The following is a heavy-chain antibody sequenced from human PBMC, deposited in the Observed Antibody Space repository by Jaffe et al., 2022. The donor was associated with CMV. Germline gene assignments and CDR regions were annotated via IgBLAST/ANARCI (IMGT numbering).Heavy chain of an antibody. J-gene: IGHJ4*02. D-gene: IGHD3-10*01. CDR3: ARDANYYGSGNYYKLFDH. CDR2: IGASDGTI. Sequence: EVQLVESGGGLVQPGGSLRLSCAASGFTFSSYTMNWVRQAPGKGLEWISYIGASDGTIYYADSVKGRFTISRDNAKNSLYLHMNSLGDEDTALYYCARDANYYGSGNYYKLFDHWGQGTLVTVSS. CDR1: GFTFSSYT. V-gene: IGHV3-48*02.